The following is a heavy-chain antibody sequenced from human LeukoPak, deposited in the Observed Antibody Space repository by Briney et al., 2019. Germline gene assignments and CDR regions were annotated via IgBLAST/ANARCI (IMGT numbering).Heavy chain of an antibody. CDR1: GFTFSSYG. CDR3: AKWARDGYNSDY. J-gene: IGHJ4*02. D-gene: IGHD5-24*01. CDR2: IWYDGSNK. Sequence: GGSLRLSCAASGFTFSSYGMHWVRQAPGKGLEWVAVIWYDGSNKYYADSVKGRFTISRDNSKNTLYLQMNSLRAEDTAVYYCAKWARDGYNSDYWGQGTLVTVSS. V-gene: IGHV3-30*02.